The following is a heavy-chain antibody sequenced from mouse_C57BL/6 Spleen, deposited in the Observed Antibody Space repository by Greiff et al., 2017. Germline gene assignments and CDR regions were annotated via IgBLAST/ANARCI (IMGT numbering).Heavy chain of an antibody. J-gene: IGHJ4*01. V-gene: IGHV1-50*01. CDR2: IDPSDSYT. CDR3: ARGPRDYAMDY. CDR1: GYTFTSYW. Sequence: QVQLQQPGAELVKPGASVKLSCTASGYTFTSYWMQWVKQRPGQGLEWIGEIDPSDSYTNYNQKFKGKATLTVDTSSSTAYMQLSSLTSEDSAVYYCARGPRDYAMDYWGQGTSVTVSS.